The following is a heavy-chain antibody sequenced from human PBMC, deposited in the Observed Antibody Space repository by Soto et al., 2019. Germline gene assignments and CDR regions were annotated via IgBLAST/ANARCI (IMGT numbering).Heavy chain of an antibody. CDR2: IIPIPGTA. V-gene: IGHV1-69*01. CDR3: ARSQGSSTSLEIYYYYYYGMDV. Sequence: QVQLVQSGAEVKKPGSSVKVSCKASGGTFGSYAISWVRQAPGQGLEWMGGIIPIPGTANYAQKFQGRDTIAAEESTSTAYMELSSQRSEDTAVYYCARSQGSSTSLEIYYYYYYGMDVWGQGTTVTVSS. CDR1: GGTFGSYA. J-gene: IGHJ6*02. D-gene: IGHD2-2*01.